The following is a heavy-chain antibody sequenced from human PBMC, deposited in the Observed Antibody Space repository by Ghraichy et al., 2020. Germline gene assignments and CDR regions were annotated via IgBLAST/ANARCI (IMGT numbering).Heavy chain of an antibody. J-gene: IGHJ3*02. D-gene: IGHD3-10*01. Sequence: LSLTCAASGFTFTPYWMHWVRQAPGKGLVWVSRINSDGSGSIYADSVKGRFTISRDNAKNTLYLQMSSLRDEDTAVYYCARGGGDHAFDIWGQGTVVTVSS. CDR3: ARGGGDHAFDI. CDR1: GFTFTPYW. CDR2: INSDGSGS. V-gene: IGHV3-74*01.